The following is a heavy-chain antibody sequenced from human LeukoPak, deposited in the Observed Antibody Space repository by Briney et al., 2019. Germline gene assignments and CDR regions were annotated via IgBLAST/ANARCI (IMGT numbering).Heavy chain of an antibody. CDR2: INHSGST. Sequence: PSETLSLTCAVYGDSFSGYYGRWIRQPRGKGLEWIWQINHSGSTNYNPSLKSRVTISVDTSKNQFSLKLSSVPAADTAVYYCARGSIAAAGNFDYWGQGTLVTVSS. V-gene: IGHV4-34*01. D-gene: IGHD6-13*01. CDR3: ARGSIAAAGNFDY. J-gene: IGHJ4*02. CDR1: GDSFSGYY.